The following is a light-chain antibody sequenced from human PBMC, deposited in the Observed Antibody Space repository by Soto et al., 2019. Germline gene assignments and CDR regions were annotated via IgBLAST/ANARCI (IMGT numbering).Light chain of an antibody. CDR3: SSYTTRSTLV. Sequence: QSALTQPASVSGSPGQSITISCTGNSSDVGAYDFVSWYQHSPGKAPKLVTFDVTHRPPGISDRFSGSKSANTASLTISGLQAADEDFYYCSSYTTRSTLVFGGGTKVTV. V-gene: IGLV2-14*01. CDR1: SSDVGAYDF. CDR2: DVT. J-gene: IGLJ1*01.